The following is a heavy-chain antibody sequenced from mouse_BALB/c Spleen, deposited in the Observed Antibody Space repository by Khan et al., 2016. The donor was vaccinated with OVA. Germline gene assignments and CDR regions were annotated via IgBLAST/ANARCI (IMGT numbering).Heavy chain of an antibody. Sequence: QVQLQQSGAELVKPGASVKMSCKASGYTFTSYWMHWVKQRLGQGLEWFAETNPTNGRTDYNEKFKSKATLTVDKSSSTAYMLLSGLTFEDSAVYYCARRKKIGDTFFDYWGQGTTLTVSS. V-gene: IGHV1S81*02. CDR1: GYTFTSYW. D-gene: IGHD2-14*01. CDR3: ARRKKIGDTFFDY. CDR2: TNPTNGRT. J-gene: IGHJ2*01.